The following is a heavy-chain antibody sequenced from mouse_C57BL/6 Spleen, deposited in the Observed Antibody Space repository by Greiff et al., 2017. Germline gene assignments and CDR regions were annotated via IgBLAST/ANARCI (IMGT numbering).Heavy chain of an antibody. D-gene: IGHD1-1*02. CDR2: IDPSDSYT. CDR1: GYTFTSYW. CDR3: ARKYYGDAMDY. V-gene: IGHV1-50*01. Sequence: QVQLKQPGAELVKPGASVKLSCKASGYTFTSYWMQWVKQRPGQSLEWIGEIDPSDSYTNYNQKFKGKATLTVDTSSSTTYMQLSSLPSEDSAVYYCARKYYGDAMDYWGQGTSVTVSS. J-gene: IGHJ4*01.